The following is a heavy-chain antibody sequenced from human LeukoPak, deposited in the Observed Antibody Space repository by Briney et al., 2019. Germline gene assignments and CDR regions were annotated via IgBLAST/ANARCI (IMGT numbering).Heavy chain of an antibody. Sequence: PGGSLRLSCVASGFAFTSYTMNWVRQAPGKGLEWVSSISSSSSYIYYADSVKGRFTISRDNAKNSLYLQMNSLRAEDTAVYYCASRPGNAFDIWGQGTMVTVSS. D-gene: IGHD3-10*01. CDR2: ISSSSSYI. J-gene: IGHJ3*02. V-gene: IGHV3-21*01. CDR1: GFAFTSYT. CDR3: ASRPGNAFDI.